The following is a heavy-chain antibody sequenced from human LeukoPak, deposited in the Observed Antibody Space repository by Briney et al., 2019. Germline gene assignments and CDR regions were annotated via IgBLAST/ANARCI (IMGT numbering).Heavy chain of an antibody. Sequence: GGSLRLSCAASRFTFSSYWMSWVRQAPGKGLEWVANIKEDGSEKYYVDSVKGRFTISRDNAKNSLYLQMNSLRAEDTAVYYCARTGRDSSSWYGDYFDYWGQGTLVTVSS. CDR1: RFTFSSYW. CDR3: ARTGRDSSSWYGDYFDY. J-gene: IGHJ4*02. D-gene: IGHD6-13*01. V-gene: IGHV3-7*01. CDR2: IKEDGSEK.